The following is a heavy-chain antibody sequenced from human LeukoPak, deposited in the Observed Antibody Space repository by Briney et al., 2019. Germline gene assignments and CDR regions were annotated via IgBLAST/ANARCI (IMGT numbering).Heavy chain of an antibody. CDR3: AKENCSSTSCYLDGYGSSWVY. V-gene: IGHV3-30*18. Sequence: GGSLRLSCAASGFTFSSYGMHWVRQAPGKGLEWVAVISYDGSNKYYADSVKGRFTISRDNSKNTLYLQMNSLRAEDTAVYYCAKENCSSTSCYLDGYGSSWVYWGQGTLVTVSS. CDR2: ISYDGSNK. CDR1: GFTFSSYG. D-gene: IGHD2-2*01. J-gene: IGHJ4*02.